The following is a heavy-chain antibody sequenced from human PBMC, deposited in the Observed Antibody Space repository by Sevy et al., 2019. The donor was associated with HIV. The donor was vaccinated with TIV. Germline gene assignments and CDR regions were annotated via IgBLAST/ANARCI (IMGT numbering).Heavy chain of an antibody. D-gene: IGHD3-3*01. J-gene: IGHJ4*02. Sequence: GGSLRLSCAASGFTFSNAWMSWVRQAPGKGLEWVGRIKSKTDGGTTDYAAPVKGRFTISRDDSKNTLYLQMNSLKTEDTAVYYCTTKNTDYDFWSGSKGGDYWGQGTLVTVS. CDR2: IKSKTDGGTT. CDR3: TTKNTDYDFWSGSKGGDY. CDR1: GFTFSNAW. V-gene: IGHV3-15*01.